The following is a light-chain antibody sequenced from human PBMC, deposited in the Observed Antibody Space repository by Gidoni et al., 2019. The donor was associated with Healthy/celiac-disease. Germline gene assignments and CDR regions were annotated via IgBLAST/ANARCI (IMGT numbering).Light chain of an antibody. CDR3: QSYDSSNWV. CDR1: SGSIASNY. Sequence: NFMLTQPHSVSESPGKTVTISCTRSSGSIASNYVQWYQQRPGSAPTTVIYEDDQRPSGVPDRFSGSLDRSSNSASLTLSGLKTEDEADYYCQSYDSSNWVFGGGTKLTVL. J-gene: IGLJ3*02. CDR2: EDD. V-gene: IGLV6-57*04.